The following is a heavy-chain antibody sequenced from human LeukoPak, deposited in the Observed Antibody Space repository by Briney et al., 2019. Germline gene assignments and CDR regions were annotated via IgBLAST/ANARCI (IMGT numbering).Heavy chain of an antibody. J-gene: IGHJ4*02. D-gene: IGHD6-19*01. CDR3: TTYDIAVASQDAHRFDY. CDR1: GFPFSNAW. CDR2: IKSKTDGGTT. V-gene: IGHV3-15*01. Sequence: PGGSLRLSCAASGFPFSNAWMSWVRQAPGKGREWVGRIKSKTDGGTTDYAAPVKGRFTISRDDSKNTLYLQMNSLKANDRAENDCTTYDIAVASQDAHRFDYWGQGTLVTVSS.